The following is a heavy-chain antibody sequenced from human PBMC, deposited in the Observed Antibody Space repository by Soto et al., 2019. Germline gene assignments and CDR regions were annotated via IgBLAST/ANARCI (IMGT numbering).Heavy chain of an antibody. V-gene: IGHV3-74*01. CDR1: GFTFTNYW. Sequence: EVQLAESGGGSVQPGGSLRLSCGASGFTFTNYWIHWVRQAPGKGLVWVARIDIDGSGTSYADFVKGRFTISRDNAKNTVYLQMSSLSVEDTALYYCTTAFEYGGQGAPVTVSP. CDR3: TTAFEY. J-gene: IGHJ4*02. CDR2: IDIDGSGT.